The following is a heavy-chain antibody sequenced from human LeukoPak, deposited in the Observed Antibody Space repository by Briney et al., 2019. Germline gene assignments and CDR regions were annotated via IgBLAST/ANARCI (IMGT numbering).Heavy chain of an antibody. CDR2: INHSGST. J-gene: IGHJ6*02. CDR1: GGSFSGYY. Sequence: PSETLSLTCAVHGGSFSGYYWSWIRQPPGKGLEWIGEINHSGSTNYNPSLKSRVTISVDTSKNQFSLKLSSVTAADTAVYYCARFLVTTGYYYYYGMDVWGQGTTVTVSS. D-gene: IGHD4-17*01. V-gene: IGHV4-34*01. CDR3: ARFLVTTGYYYYYGMDV.